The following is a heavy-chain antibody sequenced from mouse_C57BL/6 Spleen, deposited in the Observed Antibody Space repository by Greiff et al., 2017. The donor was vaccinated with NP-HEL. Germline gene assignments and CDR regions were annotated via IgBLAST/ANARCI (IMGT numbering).Heavy chain of an antibody. V-gene: IGHV5-17*01. CDR1: GFTFSDYG. CDR3: ARNPRYAMDY. CDR2: ISSGSSTI. Sequence: EVMLVESGGGLVKPGGSLKLSCAASGFTFSDYGMHWVRQAPEKGLEWVAYISSGSSTIYYADTVKGRFTISRDNAKNTLFLQMTSLRSEDTAMYYCARNPRYAMDYWGQGTSVTVSS. J-gene: IGHJ4*01.